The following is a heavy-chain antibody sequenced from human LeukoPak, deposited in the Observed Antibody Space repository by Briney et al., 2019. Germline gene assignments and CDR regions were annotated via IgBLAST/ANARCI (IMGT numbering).Heavy chain of an antibody. Sequence: PGGSLRLSCAASGFTFSSYSTNWVRQAPGKGLEWVSYISSSSSTIYYADSVKGRFTISRDNAKNSLYLQMNSLRAEDTAVYYCARDLLYCSSTSCHPVSGDYWGQGTLVTVSS. J-gene: IGHJ4*02. CDR3: ARDLLYCSSTSCHPVSGDY. CDR1: GFTFSSYS. V-gene: IGHV3-48*01. CDR2: ISSSSSTI. D-gene: IGHD2-2*01.